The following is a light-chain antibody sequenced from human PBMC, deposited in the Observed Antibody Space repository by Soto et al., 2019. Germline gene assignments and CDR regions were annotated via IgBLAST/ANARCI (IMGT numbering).Light chain of an antibody. V-gene: IGKV3-20*01. J-gene: IGKJ5*01. CDR1: QSVSSN. CDR3: QQYGNSPSTT. CDR2: GAS. Sequence: EIVFTQSPATLSLYPGERATLSCRASQSVSSNLGWYQQKPGQSPRLLIYGASTRATGIPVRFSGSGSGTDFTLTISRLEPEDFALYYCQQYGNSPSTTFGQGTRLEI.